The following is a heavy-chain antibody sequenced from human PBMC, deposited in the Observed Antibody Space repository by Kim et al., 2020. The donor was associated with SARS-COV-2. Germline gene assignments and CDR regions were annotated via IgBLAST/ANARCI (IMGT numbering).Heavy chain of an antibody. D-gene: IGHD1-26*01. CDR3: AIRWGGGSYPSYYFDY. CDR1: GGTFSSYA. J-gene: IGHJ4*02. Sequence: SVKVSCKASGGTFSSYAISWVRQAPGQGLEWMGRIIPILGIANYAQKFQGRVTITADKSTSTAYMELSSLRSEDTAVYYCAIRWGGGSYPSYYFDYWGQGTLVTVSS. CDR2: IIPILGIA. V-gene: IGHV1-69*04.